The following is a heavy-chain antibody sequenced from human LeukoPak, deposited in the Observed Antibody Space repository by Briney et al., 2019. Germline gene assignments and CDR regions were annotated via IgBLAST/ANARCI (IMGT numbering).Heavy chain of an antibody. D-gene: IGHD2-21*02. Sequence: SETLSLTCTVSGDSISGGGYYWSWIRQHPGKGLEWIGFIYHSGSTYFNPSLKSRLTMSVDTSRDQFSLTLSSVTAADTAVYYCARARTAVVTTIVNYYYYMDVWGKGTTVTVSS. J-gene: IGHJ6*03. CDR3: ARARTAVVTTIVNYYYYMDV. CDR1: GDSISGGGYY. CDR2: IYHSGST. V-gene: IGHV4-31*03.